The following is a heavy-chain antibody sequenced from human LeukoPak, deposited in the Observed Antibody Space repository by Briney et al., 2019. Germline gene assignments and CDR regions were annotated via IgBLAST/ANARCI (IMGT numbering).Heavy chain of an antibody. V-gene: IGHV1-69*13. CDR1: GGTFSSYA. J-gene: IGHJ6*02. CDR2: IIPIFGTA. CDR3: ARGSSDCSSTSCCALYYYYGMDV. Sequence: SVKVSCKASGGTFSSYAISWVRQAPGQGLEWMGGIIPIFGTANYAQKFQGRVTITADESTSAAYMELSSLRSEDTAVYYCARGSSDCSSTSCCALYYYYGMDVWGQGTTVTVSS. D-gene: IGHD2-2*01.